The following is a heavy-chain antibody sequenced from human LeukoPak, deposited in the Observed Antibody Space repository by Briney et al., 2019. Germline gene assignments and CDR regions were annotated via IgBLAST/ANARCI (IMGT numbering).Heavy chain of an antibody. CDR1: GYTFTSYY. J-gene: IGHJ3*02. CDR2: INPSGGST. V-gene: IGHV1-46*01. CDR3: ARDPYSGSYFGAFDI. Sequence: GASVTVSCKASGYTFTSYYMHWVRQAPGQGLEWMGIINPSGGSTSYAQKFQGRVTMTRDTSTSTVYMELSSLRSEDTAVYYCARDPYSGSYFGAFDIWGQGTMVTVSS. D-gene: IGHD1-26*01.